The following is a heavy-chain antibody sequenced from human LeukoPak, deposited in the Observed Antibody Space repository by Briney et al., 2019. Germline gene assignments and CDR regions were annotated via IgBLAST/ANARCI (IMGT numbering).Heavy chain of an antibody. Sequence: PSETLSLTCTVSRGSISGYSWSWIRQSPGGRLEWIGYIYYSGDTAYNPSLRSRVTMSVDTSKNQFSLQLRSMTTADTAVYYCVRGPYGASISKWFDPWGQGTQVIVSP. CDR3: VRGPYGASISKWFDP. J-gene: IGHJ5*02. CDR1: RGSISGYS. V-gene: IGHV4-59*01. CDR2: IYYSGDT. D-gene: IGHD4/OR15-4a*01.